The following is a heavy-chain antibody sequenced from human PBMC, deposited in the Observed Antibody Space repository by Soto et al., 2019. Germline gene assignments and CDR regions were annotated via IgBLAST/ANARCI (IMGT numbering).Heavy chain of an antibody. J-gene: IGHJ6*02. V-gene: IGHV3-23*01. CDR2: ISGSGGST. D-gene: IGHD2-8*01. Sequence: PGGSLRLTCAASGFTFSSYAMSWVRQAPGKGLDWVSAISGSGGSTYYADSVKGRITISRDNSKNTLYLQMNSMRAEDTAVYYCAKDLMGLYYYYGMYVWGQGNPVTVSS. CDR1: GFTFSSYA. CDR3: AKDLMGLYYYYGMYV.